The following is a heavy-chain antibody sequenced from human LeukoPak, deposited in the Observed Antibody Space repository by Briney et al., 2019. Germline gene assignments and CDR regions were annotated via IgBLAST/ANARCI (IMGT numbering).Heavy chain of an antibody. D-gene: IGHD6-25*01. Sequence: XVSCXAXXYXFTTYDIIWVRQATGQGLEWMGWMSPANGDAGYAQDFQGRVTMTRDSATSTAYMELSSLRSEDTAVYYCARGAAPQYYFYMDVWGKGTTVTVSS. V-gene: IGHV1-8*01. J-gene: IGHJ6*03. CDR3: ARGAAPQYYFYMDV. CDR1: XYXFTTYD. CDR2: MSPANGDA.